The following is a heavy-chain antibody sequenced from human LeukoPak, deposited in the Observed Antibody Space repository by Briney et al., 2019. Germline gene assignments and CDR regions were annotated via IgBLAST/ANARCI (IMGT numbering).Heavy chain of an antibody. V-gene: IGHV1-24*01. J-gene: IGHJ4*02. Sequence: ASVTVSCKVSGYTLTELSMHWVRQAPGKGLEWMGGFDPEDGETIYAQKFQGRVTMTEDTSTDTAYMELSSPRSEDTAVYYCASLVGATLSFDYWGQGTLVTVSS. CDR2: FDPEDGET. D-gene: IGHD1-26*01. CDR3: ASLVGATLSFDY. CDR1: GYTLTELS.